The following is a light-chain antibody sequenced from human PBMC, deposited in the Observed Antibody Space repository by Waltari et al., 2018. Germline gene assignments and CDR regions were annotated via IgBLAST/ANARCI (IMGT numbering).Light chain of an antibody. Sequence: QSVLTQPPSVSGAPGQRVIISCTGSSSNLGAGYDVHWNQQLPGTAPKLLIYDNFNRPSGVPDRFSGSKSGTSASLAITGLQAEDEADYFCQSFDISLSGHVVFGGGTKLTVL. J-gene: IGLJ2*01. CDR1: SSNLGAGYD. CDR3: QSFDISLSGHVV. CDR2: DNF. V-gene: IGLV1-40*01.